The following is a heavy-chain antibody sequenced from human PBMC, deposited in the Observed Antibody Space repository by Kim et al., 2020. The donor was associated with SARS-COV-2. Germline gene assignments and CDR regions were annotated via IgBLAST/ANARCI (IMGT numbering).Heavy chain of an antibody. CDR2: INAGNGNT. CDR3: ARDPTYYYGSGVFDP. Sequence: ASVKVSCKASGYTFTSYAMHWVRQAPGQRLEWMGWINAGNGNTKYSQKFQGRVTITRDTSASTAYMELSSLRSEDTAVYYCARDPTYYYGSGVFDPWGQGTLVTVSS. D-gene: IGHD3-10*01. CDR1: GYTFTSYA. J-gene: IGHJ5*02. V-gene: IGHV1-3*01.